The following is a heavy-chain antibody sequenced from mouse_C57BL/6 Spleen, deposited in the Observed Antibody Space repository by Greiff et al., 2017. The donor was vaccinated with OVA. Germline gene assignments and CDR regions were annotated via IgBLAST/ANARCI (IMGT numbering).Heavy chain of an antibody. CDR3: ARGEIDGYYY. V-gene: IGHV3-6*01. Sequence: DVKLVESGPGLVKPSQSLSLTCSVTGYSITSGYYWNWIRQFPGNKLEWMGYISYDGSHNYNPSLKNRIAIKRDTSKNQFFLKLNSVTTEDTATYYCARGEIDGYYYWGQGTTLTVSS. CDR2: ISYDGSH. J-gene: IGHJ2*01. D-gene: IGHD2-3*01. CDR1: GYSITSGYY.